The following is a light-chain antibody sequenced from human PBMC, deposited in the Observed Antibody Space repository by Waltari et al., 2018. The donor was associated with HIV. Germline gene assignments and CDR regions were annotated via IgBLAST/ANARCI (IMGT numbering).Light chain of an antibody. J-gene: IGLJ2*01. Sequence: QSVLTPPPSVSGAPGQRVTISCTVNSSNIGAGHDVHWYQQLARIAPKPFNCGNDNRPSGVPDRFSGSKSGTSAALAITGRQPEDEADYYCQSYDSSVRGSVFGGGTKLTVL. CDR2: GND. CDR1: SSNIGAGHD. CDR3: QSYDSSVRGSV. V-gene: IGLV1-40*01.